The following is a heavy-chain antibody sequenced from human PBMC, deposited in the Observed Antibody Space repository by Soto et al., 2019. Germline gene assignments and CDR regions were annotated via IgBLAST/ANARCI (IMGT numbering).Heavy chain of an antibody. CDR2: INPSGGST. CDR1: GYTFTSYY. J-gene: IGHJ6*02. V-gene: IGHV1-46*01. D-gene: IGHD6-13*01. Sequence: ASVKVSCKASGYTFTSYYMHWVRQAPGQGLEWMGIINPSGGSTSYAQKFQGRVTMTRDTSTSTVYMELSSLRSEDTAVYYCAREVGSSSPYYYGMDVWGQGTTVTVPS. CDR3: AREVGSSSPYYYGMDV.